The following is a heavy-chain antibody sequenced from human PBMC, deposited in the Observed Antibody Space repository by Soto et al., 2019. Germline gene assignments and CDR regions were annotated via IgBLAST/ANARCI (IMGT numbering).Heavy chain of an antibody. D-gene: IGHD6-19*01. Sequence: EVQLVESGGGLVQPGGSLRLSCAASGFTVSSNYMSWVCQAPGKGLEWVSVIYSGGTTYYADSVKGRFTISRDNSKNTLYLQMNSLRAEDTAVYYCARARVGQWPLNWFDPWGQGTLVTVSS. J-gene: IGHJ5*02. CDR3: ARARVGQWPLNWFDP. V-gene: IGHV3-66*01. CDR2: IYSGGTT. CDR1: GFTVSSNY.